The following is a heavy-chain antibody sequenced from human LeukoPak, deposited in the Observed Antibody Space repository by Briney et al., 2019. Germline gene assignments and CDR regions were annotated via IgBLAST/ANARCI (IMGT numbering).Heavy chain of an antibody. D-gene: IGHD3-10*01. V-gene: IGHV1-46*01. CDR3: ARGRVLWFGELLPLGY. Sequence: FQGRVTMTRDTSTSTVYMELSSLRSEDTAVYYCARGRVLWFGELLPLGYWGQGTLVTVSS. J-gene: IGHJ4*02.